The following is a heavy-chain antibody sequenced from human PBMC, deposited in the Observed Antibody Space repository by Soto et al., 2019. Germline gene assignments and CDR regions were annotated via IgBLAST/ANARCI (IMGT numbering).Heavy chain of an antibody. V-gene: IGHV1-8*01. CDR1: GYTFTSYD. J-gene: IGHJ5*02. Sequence: QVQLVQSGAEVKKPGASVKVSCKASGYTFTSYDINWVRQATGQGLEWMGWMNPNSGNTGYAQKFQGIVTMTRNTSISTAYMELSSLRSEDTAVYYCALKGLERRPPVGFDPWGQGTLVTVSS. CDR3: ALKGLERRPPVGFDP. D-gene: IGHD1-1*01. CDR2: MNPNSGNT.